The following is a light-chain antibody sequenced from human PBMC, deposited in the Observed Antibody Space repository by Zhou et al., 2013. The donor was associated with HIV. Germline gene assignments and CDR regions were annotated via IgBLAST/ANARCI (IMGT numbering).Light chain of an antibody. CDR1: EDIRKS. V-gene: IGKV1-33*01. CDR2: DAS. Sequence: DIQMTQSPSSLSASVGDRVIINCQASEDIRKSISWFQQRPGKAPSLLIYDASNLQPEVPPRFSGSGSGTHFTLTINGLQPEDFATYYCQQANSSPLTFGGGTKVDI. J-gene: IGKJ4*01. CDR3: QQANSSPLT.